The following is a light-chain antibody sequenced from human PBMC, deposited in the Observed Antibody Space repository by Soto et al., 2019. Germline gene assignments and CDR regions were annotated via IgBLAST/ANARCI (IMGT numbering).Light chain of an antibody. J-gene: IGKJ1*01. CDR2: KAS. CDR3: QQYNSYSWT. CDR1: QSINSW. V-gene: IGKV1-5*03. Sequence: DIQMTQSPSTLSTSVGDKVTITYRATQSINSWLTWYQQKPGKAPKLLIYKASSLESGVASRFSGTGSGTESTLTISYLQPDDFARYYCQQYNSYSWTFGQGTKGEIK.